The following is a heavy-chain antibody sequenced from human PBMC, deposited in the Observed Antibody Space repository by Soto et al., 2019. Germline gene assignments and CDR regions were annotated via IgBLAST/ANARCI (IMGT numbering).Heavy chain of an antibody. D-gene: IGHD3-3*01. CDR1: GGSISSYY. J-gene: IGHJ6*03. CDR3: ARRYDFWSGYLYYYYVDV. V-gene: IGHV4-59*08. CDR2: IYYSGST. Sequence: QVQLQESGPGLVKPSETLSLTCTVSGGSISSYYWSWIRQHPGKGLEWIGYIYYSGSTNYNPSLKSRVTISVDTSKNQFSLKLSSVTAADTAVYYCARRYDFWSGYLYYYYVDVWGKGTTVTVSS.